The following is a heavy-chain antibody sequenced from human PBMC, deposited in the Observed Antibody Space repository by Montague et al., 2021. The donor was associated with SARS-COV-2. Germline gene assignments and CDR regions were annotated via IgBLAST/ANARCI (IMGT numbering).Heavy chain of an antibody. CDR3: ARDRTADDYDDYETAGYSYYYGMDV. CDR2: IYYSGTS. V-gene: IGHV4-61*01. D-gene: IGHD4-17*01. Sequence: SETLSLTCTVSGGSVNSCCCYWIWIRQPPGMGLDGIGNIYYSGTSNYNPYLKIRVTISVSTSKNQFSLKPSSVTAAATAVYYCARDRTADDYDDYETAGYSYYYGMDVWGQGTTVTVSS. J-gene: IGHJ6*02. CDR1: GGSVNSCCCY.